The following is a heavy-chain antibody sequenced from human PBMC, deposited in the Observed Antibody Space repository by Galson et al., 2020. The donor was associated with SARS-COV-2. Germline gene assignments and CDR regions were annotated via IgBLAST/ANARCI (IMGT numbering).Heavy chain of an antibody. D-gene: IGHD2-2*02. J-gene: IGHJ2*01. CDR1: GFAFRNHG. CDR2: ISSNGGTT. V-gene: IGHV3-64*02. CDR3: ERGGYCDSPTCYNWAGSWDFDL. Sequence: GGSLRLSCVASGFAFRNHGMHWVRQAPGRGLEFVSAISSNGGTTFYADSVKGRFTISRDNSKNTLYLQMGSLRADDMAVYYCERGGYCDSPTCYNWAGSWDFDLWGRGAQVTVSS.